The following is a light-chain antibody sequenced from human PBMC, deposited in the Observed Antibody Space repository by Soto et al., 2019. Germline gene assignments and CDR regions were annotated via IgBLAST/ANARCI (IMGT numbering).Light chain of an antibody. Sequence: EIVLTQSPATLSLSPGERATLSCRASKSVSSYLAWYQQKPGQAPRLLIYDASNRATGIPARFSGSGSGTDFTLTISSLEPEDSAVYYCQQRSNWLLTFGGGTKVEIK. CDR2: DAS. CDR1: KSVSSY. V-gene: IGKV3-11*01. J-gene: IGKJ4*01. CDR3: QQRSNWLLT.